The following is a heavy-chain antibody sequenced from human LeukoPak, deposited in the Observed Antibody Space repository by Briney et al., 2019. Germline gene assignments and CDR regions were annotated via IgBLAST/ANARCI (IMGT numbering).Heavy chain of an antibody. Sequence: SETLSLTYSVSGGSISSSSYYWGWIRQPPGKGLEWIGSIYYSGSTYYNPSLKSRVTISVDTSKNQFSLKLSSVTAADTAVYYCARDTGFRQLFYYFDYWGQGTLVTVSS. J-gene: IGHJ4*02. D-gene: IGHD6-6*01. CDR2: IYYSGST. CDR1: GGSISSSSYY. CDR3: ARDTGFRQLFYYFDY. V-gene: IGHV4-39*07.